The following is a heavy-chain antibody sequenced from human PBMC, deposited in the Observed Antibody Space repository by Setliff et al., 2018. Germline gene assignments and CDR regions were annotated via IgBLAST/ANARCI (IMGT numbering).Heavy chain of an antibody. Sequence: SVKVSCKASGDTFSTYTLSWVRQAPGQGLEWMGGIIPLLETVKYAQKFQGRVTITADKSTSTGYMELSSLRSEDTAVYYCAILGNSMIVLDIGGHDFWGQGTLVTVSS. CDR2: IIPLLETV. V-gene: IGHV1-69*06. CDR3: AILGNSMIVLDIGGHDF. J-gene: IGHJ4*02. D-gene: IGHD3-22*01. CDR1: GDTFSTYT.